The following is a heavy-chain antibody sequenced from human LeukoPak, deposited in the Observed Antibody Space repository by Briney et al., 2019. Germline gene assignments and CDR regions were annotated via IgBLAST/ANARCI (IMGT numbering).Heavy chain of an antibody. D-gene: IGHD3-10*02. CDR1: GFTFSSYS. CDR3: ASDIDYYVGFQH. Sequence: GGSLGLSCAASGFTFSSYSMNWVRQAPGKGLEWVSYISSSSSTIYYADSVKGRFTISRDNAKDSLYLQMNSLRAEDTAVYYCASDIDYYVGFQHWGQGTLVTVSS. CDR2: ISSSSSTI. V-gene: IGHV3-48*01. J-gene: IGHJ1*01.